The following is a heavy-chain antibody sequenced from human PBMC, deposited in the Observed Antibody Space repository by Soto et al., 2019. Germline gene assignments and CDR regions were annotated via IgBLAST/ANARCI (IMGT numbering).Heavy chain of an antibody. CDR2: IVPIFDTP. Sequence: QVQLVQSGAEVKKPGSSVQVSCKASGGTFSSYAFSWVRQAPEQGLEWMGGIVPIFDTPNYAQKFQGRVTITADRSTNTVYMDLYSLRSEDTAVYYCARPRSSSLNYAMDVWGQGTTVTVSS. J-gene: IGHJ6*02. V-gene: IGHV1-69*06. CDR3: ARPRSSSLNYAMDV. CDR1: GGTFSSYA. D-gene: IGHD6-6*01.